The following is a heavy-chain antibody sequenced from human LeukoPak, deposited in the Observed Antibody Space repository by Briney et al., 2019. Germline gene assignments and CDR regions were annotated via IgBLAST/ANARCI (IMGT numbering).Heavy chain of an antibody. CDR1: GFTVISNY. CDR2: TYRGGIT. CDR3: ARYCGGDCYSGNYFDY. J-gene: IGHJ4*02. Sequence: PGGSLRLSCAASGFTVISNYMSWVRQAPGKGLEWVSVTYRGGITYYADSVKGRFTISRDNSKNTLYLQMNSLRAEDSAVYYCARYCGGDCYSGNYFDYWGQGTLVTVSS. D-gene: IGHD2-21*02. V-gene: IGHV3-53*01.